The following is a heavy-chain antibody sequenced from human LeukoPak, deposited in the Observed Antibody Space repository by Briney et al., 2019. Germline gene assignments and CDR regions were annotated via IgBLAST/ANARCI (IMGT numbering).Heavy chain of an antibody. CDR1: GFSFDDLG. CDR3: ARAVCPTIKFCDSSYFMDV. V-gene: IGHV3-20*04. CDR2: INWNGAST. Sequence: GRSLRLSCAASGFSFDDLGMTWVRQVPGKGLEGVAGINWNGASTGYADSVRGRFTISRDNAKNSLYLQMNSLRAEDTALYYCARAVCPTIKFCDSSYFMDVWGKGTTVNVS. D-gene: IGHD6-6*01. J-gene: IGHJ6*03.